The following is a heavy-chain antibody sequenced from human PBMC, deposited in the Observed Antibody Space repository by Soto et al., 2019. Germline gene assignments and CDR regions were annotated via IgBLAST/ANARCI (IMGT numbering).Heavy chain of an antibody. CDR3: ARVLPQLLNHTNWFDP. CDR1: GGSFSGYY. D-gene: IGHD6-6*01. V-gene: IGHV4-34*01. CDR2: INHSGST. Sequence: PSETLTLTCAAYGGSFSGYYWSWIRQPPGKGLEWIGEINHSGSTNYNPSLKSRVTISVDTSKNQFSLKLSSVTAADTAVYYCARVLPQLLNHTNWFDPWGQGTLVTVS. J-gene: IGHJ5*02.